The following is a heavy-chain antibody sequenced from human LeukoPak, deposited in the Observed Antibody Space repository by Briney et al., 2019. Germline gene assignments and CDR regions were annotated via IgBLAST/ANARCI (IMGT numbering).Heavy chain of an antibody. CDR3: ARDAGGAALVGWFDP. V-gene: IGHV1-46*01. Sequence: ASVTVCCTASGSTFTSYYMHWGRQAPGQGLEWMGIINPSGSSTSYAQKFQGRVTMTRDMSTSTVYMELSSLRSEDTAVYYCARDAGGAALVGWFDPWGQGTLVTVSS. J-gene: IGHJ5*02. CDR2: INPSGSST. CDR1: GSTFTSYY. D-gene: IGHD3-16*01.